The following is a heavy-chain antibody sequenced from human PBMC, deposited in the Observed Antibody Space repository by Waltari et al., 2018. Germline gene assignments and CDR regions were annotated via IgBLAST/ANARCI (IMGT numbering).Heavy chain of an antibody. D-gene: IGHD6-13*01. V-gene: IGHV4-59*01. CDR2: IYYSGST. J-gene: IGHJ3*01. CDR1: GGSISRYY. Sequence: QVQLQESGPGLVKPSEPLSLPCTASGGSISRYYWSWIRQPPGKGLEWIGYIYYSGSTNYNPSLKSRVTISVDTSKNQFSLKLSSVTAADTAVYYCAKGAAAALGWGQGTMVTVSS. CDR3: AKGAAAALG.